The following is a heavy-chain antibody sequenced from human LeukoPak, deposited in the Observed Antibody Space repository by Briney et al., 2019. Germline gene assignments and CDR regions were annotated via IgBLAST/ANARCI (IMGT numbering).Heavy chain of an antibody. D-gene: IGHD4-17*01. CDR2: FDPEDGET. V-gene: IGHV1-24*01. CDR1: GYTLTELS. CDR3: ATVGNLGGDLMFVY. J-gene: IGHJ4*02. Sequence: ASVKVSCKVSGYTLTELSMHWVRQAPGKGLEWMGGFDPEDGETIYAQKFQGRVTMTEDTSTDTAYMELSSLRSEDTAVYYCATVGNLGGDLMFVYWGQGALVTVSS.